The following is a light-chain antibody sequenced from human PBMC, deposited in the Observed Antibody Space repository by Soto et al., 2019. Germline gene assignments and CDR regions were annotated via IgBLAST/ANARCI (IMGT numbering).Light chain of an antibody. J-gene: IGLJ2*01. CDR3: QAWDSSTVV. V-gene: IGLV3-1*01. Sequence: SYELTQPPSVSVSPGQTASITCSGDKLGDKYACWYQQKPGQSPVLVIYQDSKRPSGIPERFSGSNSGNTATLTISGTQAMDEADYYCQAWDSSTVVFGEGPSSPS. CDR1: KLGDKY. CDR2: QDS.